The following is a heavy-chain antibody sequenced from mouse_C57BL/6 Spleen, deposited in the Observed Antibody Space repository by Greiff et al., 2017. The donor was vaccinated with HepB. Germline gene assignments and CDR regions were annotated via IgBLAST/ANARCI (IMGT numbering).Heavy chain of an antibody. D-gene: IGHD2-3*01. J-gene: IGHJ4*01. CDR3: AREGAMMVTTLRSYYAMDY. CDR2: ISDGGSYT. CDR1: GFTFSSYA. V-gene: IGHV5-4*01. Sequence: EVNLVESGGGLVKPGGSLKLSCAASGFTFSSYAMSWVRQTPEKRLEWVATISDGGSYTYYPDNVKGRFTISRDNAKNNLYLQMSHLKSEDTAMYYCAREGAMMVTTLRSYYAMDYWGQGTSVTVSS.